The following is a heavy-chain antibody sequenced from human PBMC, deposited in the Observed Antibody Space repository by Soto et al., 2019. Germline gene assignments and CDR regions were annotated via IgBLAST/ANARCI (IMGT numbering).Heavy chain of an antibody. Sequence: GGSLRLSCAASGFTFSDYYMSWIRQAPGKGLEWVSYISNNGSTIYYADSVKGRFTISRDNAKNSLYLQMNRLRAEDTAVYYCARVRAVTTYYYYFYYMDVWGKGTTVTVSS. J-gene: IGHJ6*03. D-gene: IGHD4-4*01. CDR3: ARVRAVTTYYYYFYYMDV. CDR2: ISNNGSTI. CDR1: GFTFSDYY. V-gene: IGHV3-11*01.